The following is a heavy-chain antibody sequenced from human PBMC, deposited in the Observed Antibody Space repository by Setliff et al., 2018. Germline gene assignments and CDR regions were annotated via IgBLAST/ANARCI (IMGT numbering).Heavy chain of an antibody. CDR1: GDSFSDYY. CDR3: ASGRRDSYNFADWYFDL. Sequence: SETLSLTCAVYGDSFSDYYWSWIRQPPGQGLEWIEEINHSGHTNYSPSLRSRVTISLDTSNNQFSLKLSSVTAADTAVYYCASGRRDSYNFADWYFDLWGPGTLVTVSS. CDR2: INHSGHT. D-gene: IGHD1-1*01. J-gene: IGHJ2*01. V-gene: IGHV4-34*01.